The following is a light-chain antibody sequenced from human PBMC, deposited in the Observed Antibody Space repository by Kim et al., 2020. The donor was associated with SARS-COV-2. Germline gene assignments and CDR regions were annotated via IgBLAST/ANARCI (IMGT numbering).Light chain of an antibody. Sequence: VLTQSPATLSVSPGERATLSCRASQSVSSNLAWYQQKPGQAPRLLIYGASTRATGIPARFSGSGSGTEFTLTISSLQSEDFAVYYCQQYNNWPLTFGGGTKVDIK. V-gene: IGKV3-15*01. CDR2: GAS. CDR1: QSVSSN. CDR3: QQYNNWPLT. J-gene: IGKJ4*01.